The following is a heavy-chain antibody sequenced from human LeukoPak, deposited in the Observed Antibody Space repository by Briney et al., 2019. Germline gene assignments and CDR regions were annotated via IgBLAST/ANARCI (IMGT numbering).Heavy chain of an antibody. CDR2: IWYDGSNK. J-gene: IGHJ6*02. V-gene: IGHV3-33*01. CDR3: ASWYQLPYYYYGMDV. D-gene: IGHD2-2*01. Sequence: PGRSLRLSCAASGFTFSSYGMHWVRQAPGKGLEWVAVIWYDGSNKYYADSVKGRFTISRDNSKNTLYLQVNSLRAEDTAVYYCASWYQLPYYYYGMDVWGQGTTVTVSS. CDR1: GFTFSSYG.